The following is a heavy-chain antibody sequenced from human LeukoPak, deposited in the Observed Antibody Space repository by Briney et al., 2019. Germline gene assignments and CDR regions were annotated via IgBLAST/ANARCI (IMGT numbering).Heavy chain of an antibody. Sequence: GGSLRLSCAASGFTFSSYSMNWVRQAPGKGLEWVSSISSSSSYIYYADSVKGRFTISRDNAKNSLYLQMNSLRAEDTAVYYCARDIRHLRGFDYWGQGTLVTVSS. CDR1: GFTFSSYS. J-gene: IGHJ4*02. CDR3: ARDIRHLRGFDY. V-gene: IGHV3-21*01. CDR2: ISSSSSYI. D-gene: IGHD3-16*01.